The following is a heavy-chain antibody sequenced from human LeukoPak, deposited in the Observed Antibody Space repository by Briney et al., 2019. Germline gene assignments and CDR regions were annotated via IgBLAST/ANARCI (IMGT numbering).Heavy chain of an antibody. Sequence: PGGSLRLSCVASGFSFSDSVMSWVRQAPGKGLEWVSAISGDGGVTYYAASVKGRFTISRDNAKNTLYLQMNSLRAEDTAVYYCARDNLPGYWGQGTLVTVSS. CDR1: GFSFSDSV. CDR2: ISGDGGVT. J-gene: IGHJ4*02. V-gene: IGHV3-23*01. D-gene: IGHD5-24*01. CDR3: ARDNLPGY.